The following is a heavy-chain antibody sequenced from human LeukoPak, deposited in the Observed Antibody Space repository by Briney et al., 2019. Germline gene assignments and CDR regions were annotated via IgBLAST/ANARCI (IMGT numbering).Heavy chain of an antibody. CDR1: GFTFSSYG. CDR2: IWYDGSNK. J-gene: IGHJ4*02. D-gene: IGHD6-19*01. CDR3: ARDVFRRSSSGWYY. V-gene: IGHV3-33*08. Sequence: PGGSLRLSCTTSGFTFSSYGMHWVRQAPGKGLEWVAVIWYDGSNKYYADSVKGRFTISRDNSKNTLYLQMNSLRAEDTAVYYCARDVFRRSSSGWYYWGQGTLVTVSS.